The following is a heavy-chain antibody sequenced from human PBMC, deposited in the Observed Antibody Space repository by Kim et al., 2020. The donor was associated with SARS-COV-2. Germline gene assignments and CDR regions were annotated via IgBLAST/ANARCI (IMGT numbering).Heavy chain of an antibody. CDR3: ARGWSGDFYGMDV. CDR1: GFIFSNYF. CDR2: IKQDESEK. Sequence: GGSLRLSCAASGFIFSNYFMSWVRQAPGKGLEWVANIKQDESEKYYVGSVRGRFTVSRDNAKNSLYLQMDSLRPEDTAVYYCARGWSGDFYGMDVWGRGTTVTVSS. J-gene: IGHJ6*02. V-gene: IGHV3-7*03. D-gene: IGHD6-13*01.